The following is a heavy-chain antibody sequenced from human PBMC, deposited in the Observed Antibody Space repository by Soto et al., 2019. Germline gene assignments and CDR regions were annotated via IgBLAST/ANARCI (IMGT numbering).Heavy chain of an antibody. CDR2: INPNSGGTT. CDR1: GYIFTGYH. Sequence: QVQLVQSGVEVKKPGASVKVSCKASGYIFTGYHMHWVRQAPGQGLEWMGWINPNSGGTTEYAHKFRGRVTVTGDTSTSTAYMQLSSLRPDDTAVYFCARGPDDSDVPRWDYWGQGTLVTVSS. V-gene: IGHV1-2*07. D-gene: IGHD4-17*01. CDR3: ARGPDDSDVPRWDY. J-gene: IGHJ4*02.